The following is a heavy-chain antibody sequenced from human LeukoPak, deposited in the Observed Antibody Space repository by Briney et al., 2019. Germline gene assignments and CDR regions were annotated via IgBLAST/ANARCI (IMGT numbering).Heavy chain of an antibody. D-gene: IGHD6-13*01. V-gene: IGHV1-69*13. J-gene: IGHJ4*02. CDR2: IIPIFGTA. CDR3: ARDQKAYSSSWFKNPGMDY. Sequence: SVKVSCKASGGTFSSYAISWVRQAPGQGLERMGGIIPIFGTANYAQKFQGRVTITADESTSTAYMELSSLRSEDTAVYYCARDQKAYSSSWFKNPGMDYWGQGTLVTVSS. CDR1: GGTFSSYA.